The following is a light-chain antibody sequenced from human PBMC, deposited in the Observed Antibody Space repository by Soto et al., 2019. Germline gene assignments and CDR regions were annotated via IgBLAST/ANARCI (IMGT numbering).Light chain of an antibody. CDR2: ENN. CDR3: GTWDSTDYV. J-gene: IGLJ1*01. CDR1: SSNIGSNY. V-gene: IGLV1-51*02. Sequence: QSAPTQPPSVSAAPGQKVTISCSGSSSNIGSNYVSWYQQLPGTAPKLLIYENNKRPSGIPDRFSGSKSGTSATLGITGLQTGDEADYYCGTWDSTDYVFGTGTKVTVL.